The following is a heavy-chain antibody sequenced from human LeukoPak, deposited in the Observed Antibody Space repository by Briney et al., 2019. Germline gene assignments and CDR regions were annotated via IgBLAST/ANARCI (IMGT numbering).Heavy chain of an antibody. CDR3: ARVETAMTVTTQGTYYYCMDV. V-gene: IGHV1-69*13. J-gene: IGHJ6*02. Sequence: ASVKVSCKASGGTFSSYAISWVRQAPGQGREWMGGIIPIFGTANYAQKFQGRVTITADESTSTAYMELSSLRSEDTAVYYCARVETAMTVTTQGTYYYCMDVWGQGTTVTVSS. D-gene: IGHD4-17*01. CDR2: IIPIFGTA. CDR1: GGTFSSYA.